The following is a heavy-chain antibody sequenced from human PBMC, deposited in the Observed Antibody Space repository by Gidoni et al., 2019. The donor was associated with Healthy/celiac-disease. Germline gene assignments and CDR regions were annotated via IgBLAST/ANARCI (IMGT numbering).Heavy chain of an antibody. CDR3: ARIPPGIYCSSTSCYRYYYGMDV. Sequence: QVQLQQWGAGLLKPSETLSLTCAVYGGSFSGYYWSWIRQPPGKGLEWIGEINHSGSTNYNPSLKSRVTISVDTSKNQFSLKLSSGTAADTAVYYCARIPPGIYCSSTSCYRYYYGMDVWGQGTTVTVSS. J-gene: IGHJ6*02. CDR2: INHSGST. D-gene: IGHD2-2*01. CDR1: GGSFSGYY. V-gene: IGHV4-34*01.